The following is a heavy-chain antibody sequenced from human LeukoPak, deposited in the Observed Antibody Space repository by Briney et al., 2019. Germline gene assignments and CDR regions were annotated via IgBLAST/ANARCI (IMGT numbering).Heavy chain of an antibody. J-gene: IGHJ4*02. CDR3: ATGGPFVRGGPCDY. CDR1: GFTVSSNS. V-gene: IGHV3-7*01. CDR2: IKQDGSEK. Sequence: GGSLRLSCTVSGFTVSSNSMTWVRQAPGKGLEWVANIKQDGSEKNYVDSVKGRFNISRDNAKNSLYLQMSSLRDGDTAVYYCATGGPFVRGGPCDYWGQGILVTVSS. D-gene: IGHD3-10*01.